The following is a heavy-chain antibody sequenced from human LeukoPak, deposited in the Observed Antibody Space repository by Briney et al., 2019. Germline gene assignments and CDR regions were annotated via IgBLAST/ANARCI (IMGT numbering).Heavy chain of an antibody. V-gene: IGHV1-18*01. CDR2: ISTSNGGT. CDR1: GYSLTTYG. Sequence: ASVKVSCKASGYSLTTYGITWVRQAPGQGLEWVAWISTSNGGTDYAQKVQGRVTLTTDTSTSTVYMELRSLRSDDTAVYYCARGIYCDFWGQGTLVTVSS. J-gene: IGHJ4*02. CDR3: ARGIYCDF.